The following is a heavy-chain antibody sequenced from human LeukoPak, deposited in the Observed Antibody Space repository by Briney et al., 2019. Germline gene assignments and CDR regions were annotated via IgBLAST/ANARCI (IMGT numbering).Heavy chain of an antibody. CDR2: IYYSGST. CDR1: GGSVSTGSYY. V-gene: IGHV4-61*01. J-gene: IGHJ2*01. D-gene: IGHD6-19*01. CDR3: ARKYRTYSSGWDYYWYFDL. Sequence: PSETLSLTCTLSGGSVSTGSYYWSWIRQPPGKGLEWIGYIYYSGSTNCNPSLKSRVTISVDTSKNQFSLKLSSVTAADTAVYYCARKYRTYSSGWDYYWYFDLWGRGTLVTVSS.